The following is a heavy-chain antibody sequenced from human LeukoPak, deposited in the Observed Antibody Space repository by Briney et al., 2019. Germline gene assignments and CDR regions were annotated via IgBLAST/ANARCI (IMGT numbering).Heavy chain of an antibody. V-gene: IGHV4-39*01. Sequence: PSETLSLTCTVSGGSISSSSYYWGWIRQPPGTGLEWIGSIYYSGSTYYNPSLKSRVTISVDTSKNQFSLKLSSVTAADTAVYYCARLCGYCSSTSCEYYYYYYMDVWGKGTTVTVSS. CDR2: IYYSGST. CDR3: ARLCGYCSSTSCEYYYYYYMDV. D-gene: IGHD2-2*01. J-gene: IGHJ6*03. CDR1: GGSISSSSYY.